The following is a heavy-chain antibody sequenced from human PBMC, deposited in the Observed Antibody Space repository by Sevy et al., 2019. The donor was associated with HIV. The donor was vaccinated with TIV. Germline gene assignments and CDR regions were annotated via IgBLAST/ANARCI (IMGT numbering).Heavy chain of an antibody. V-gene: IGHV4-59*01. CDR2: IYYSGST. J-gene: IGHJ5*02. Sequence: SETLSLTCTVSGGSISSYYWSWIRQPPGKGLEWIGYIYYSGSTNYYPSLKSRVTISVDTSKNQFSLKLSSVTAADTAVYYCARDQSNYDFWSGYDSDWFDPWGQGTLVTVSS. D-gene: IGHD3-3*01. CDR1: GGSISSYY. CDR3: ARDQSNYDFWSGYDSDWFDP.